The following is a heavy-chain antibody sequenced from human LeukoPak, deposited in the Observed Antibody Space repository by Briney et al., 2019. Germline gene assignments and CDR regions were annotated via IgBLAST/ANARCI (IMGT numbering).Heavy chain of an antibody. J-gene: IGHJ4*02. CDR1: GFTFSDYS. D-gene: IGHD1-14*01. Sequence: PGGSLRLSCAASGFTFSDYSMNWVRQTPRKGLEWVSYISSSGSTIYYADSVKGRFTISRDNAKNSLYLQMNSLRAEDTAVYYCARALTPAEKWGQGTLVTVSS. CDR3: ARALTPAEK. CDR2: ISSSGSTI. V-gene: IGHV3-48*04.